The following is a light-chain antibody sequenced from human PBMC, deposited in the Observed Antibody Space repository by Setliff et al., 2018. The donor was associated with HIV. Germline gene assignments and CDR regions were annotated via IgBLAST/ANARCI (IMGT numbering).Light chain of an antibody. J-gene: IGLJ1*01. CDR2: GVS. CDR3: CSYAGTYTYL. V-gene: IGLV2-14*01. Sequence: QSALTQPASVSGSPGQSITISCTGTSSDVGGYDYVSWYQQHPGKAPKLLIYGVSNRPSGVSNRFSGSKSGNTASPTISGLQSEDEADYYCCSYAGTYTYLFGSGTKVTVL. CDR1: SSDVGGYDY.